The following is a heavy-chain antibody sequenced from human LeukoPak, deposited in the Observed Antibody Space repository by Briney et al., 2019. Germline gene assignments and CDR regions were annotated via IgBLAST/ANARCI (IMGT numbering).Heavy chain of an antibody. CDR1: GGSISSGGYY. Sequence: SQTLSLTCTVSGGSISSGGYYWSWIRQYPGKGLEWIGYIYYSGSTYYNPSLKSRVTISVDTSKNQFSLKLSSVTAADTAVYYCATSYGDYSYGMDVWGQGTTVTVSS. V-gene: IGHV4-31*03. J-gene: IGHJ6*02. CDR3: ATSYGDYSYGMDV. D-gene: IGHD4-17*01. CDR2: IYYSGST.